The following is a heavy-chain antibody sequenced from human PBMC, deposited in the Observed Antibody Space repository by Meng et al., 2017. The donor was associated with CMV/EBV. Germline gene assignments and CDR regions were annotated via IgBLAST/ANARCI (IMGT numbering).Heavy chain of an antibody. CDR2: INHSGST. CDR3: ARGGNWFDP. J-gene: IGHJ5*02. Sequence: QVQLPQGGAGLLEPSETLSPPCAVYGGSFSGYYWSWIRQPPGKGLEWIGEINHSGSTNYNPSLKSRVTISVDTSKNQFSLKLSSVTAADTAVYYCARGGNWFDPWGQGTLVTVSS. V-gene: IGHV4-34*01. CDR1: GGSFSGYY.